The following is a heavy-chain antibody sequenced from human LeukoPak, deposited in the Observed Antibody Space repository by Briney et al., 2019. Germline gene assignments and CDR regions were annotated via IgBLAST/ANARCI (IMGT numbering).Heavy chain of an antibody. CDR3: ATNILVRDIINWFDP. CDR1: GYSFADYY. J-gene: IGHJ5*02. V-gene: IGHV1-2*02. D-gene: IGHD3-10*01. Sequence: ASVKVSCKASGYSFADYYMHWVRQAPGQGLEWMGWIKPNSGGTGSAQKFQGRVTMTRDTSISTAYMELSSLRYDDTAVYYCATNILVRDIINWFDPWGQGTLVTVSS. CDR2: IKPNSGGT.